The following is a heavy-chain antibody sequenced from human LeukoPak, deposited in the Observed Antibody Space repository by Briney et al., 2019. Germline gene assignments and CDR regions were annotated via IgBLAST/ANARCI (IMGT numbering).Heavy chain of an antibody. J-gene: IGHJ4*02. D-gene: IGHD3-10*01. CDR2: IYDGGST. Sequence: PGGSLRLSCAASGFTVSSNYMSWVRQAPGKGLEWVSVIYDGGSTYYADSVKGRFTISRDNSKNTLYLQMNSLRAEDTAVYYCAGRKELFTYFDYWGQGTLVTVSS. CDR1: GFTVSSNY. V-gene: IGHV3-66*01. CDR3: AGRKELFTYFDY.